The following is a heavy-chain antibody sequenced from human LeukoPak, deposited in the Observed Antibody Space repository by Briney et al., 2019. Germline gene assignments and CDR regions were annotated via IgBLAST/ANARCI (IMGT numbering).Heavy chain of an antibody. CDR1: GFTFSGSA. CDR2: IRSKANSYAT. D-gene: IGHD2-2*01. CDR3: AKDRVPIVVVPAATESGRGYYFDY. Sequence: GGSLRLSCAASGFTFSGSAMHWVRQASGKGLEWVGRIRSKANSYATAYAASVKGRFTISRDDSKNTAYLQMNSLKTEDTAVYYCAKDRVPIVVVPAATESGRGYYFDYWGQGTLVTVSS. J-gene: IGHJ4*02. V-gene: IGHV3-73*01.